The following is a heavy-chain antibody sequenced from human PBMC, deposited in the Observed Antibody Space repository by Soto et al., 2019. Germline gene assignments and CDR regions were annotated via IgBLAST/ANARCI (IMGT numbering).Heavy chain of an antibody. CDR1: GFTFSSYG. J-gene: IGHJ4*02. CDR3: AKDRLAYCGGDCYASFDY. D-gene: IGHD2-21*02. Sequence: QVQLVESGGGVVQPGRSLRLSCAASGFTFSSYGMHWVRQAPGKGLEWVAVISYDGSNKYYADSVKGRFTISRDNSKNTLYLPMNSLRAEDTAVYYCAKDRLAYCGGDCYASFDYWGQGTLVTVSS. CDR2: ISYDGSNK. V-gene: IGHV3-30*18.